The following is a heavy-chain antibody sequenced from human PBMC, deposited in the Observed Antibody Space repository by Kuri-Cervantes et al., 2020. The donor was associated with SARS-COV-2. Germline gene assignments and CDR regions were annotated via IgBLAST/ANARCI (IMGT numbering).Heavy chain of an antibody. CDR3: AKDREYSSSIGQVDY. V-gene: IGHV3-23*01. CDR1: GFTFSSYA. J-gene: IGHJ4*02. CDR2: ISGSGGST. D-gene: IGHD6-6*01. Sequence: GESLKISCAASGFTFSSYAMSWARQAPGKGLEWVSAISGSGGSTYYADSVKGRFTISRDNSKNTLYLQMNSLRAEDTAVYYCAKDREYSSSIGQVDYWGQGTLVTVSS.